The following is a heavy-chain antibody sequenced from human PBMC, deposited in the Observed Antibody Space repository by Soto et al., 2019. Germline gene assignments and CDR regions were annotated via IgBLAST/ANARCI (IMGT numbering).Heavy chain of an antibody. CDR3: ARGVSSFGDSHFDF. CDR1: GFTFSDYF. J-gene: IGHJ4*02. CDR2: ISGSGNII. V-gene: IGHV3-11*01. Sequence: GGSLRLSCAASGFTFSDYFVTWIRQVPGKGLECVAYISGSGNIISYADAVRGRFTISRDNTKDSFFLQMNSLTADDTGVYFCARGVSSFGDSHFDFWGQGTPVTVSS. D-gene: IGHD3-10*01.